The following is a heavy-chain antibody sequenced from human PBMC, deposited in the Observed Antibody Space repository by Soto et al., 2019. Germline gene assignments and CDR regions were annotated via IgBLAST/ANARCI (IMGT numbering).Heavy chain of an antibody. J-gene: IGHJ6*02. V-gene: IGHV1-2*02. CDR1: GYTFTGYY. Sequence: QVQLVQSGAEVKKPGASVKVSCKASGYTFTGYYMHWVRQAPGQGLEWMGWINPNSGGTNYAQKFQGRVTMTRDTSISTAYMELRRLRSDDTAVYYCARDISSTSWPYYYYYGMDVWGQGTTVTVSS. CDR2: INPNSGGT. D-gene: IGHD2-2*01. CDR3: ARDISSTSWPYYYYYGMDV.